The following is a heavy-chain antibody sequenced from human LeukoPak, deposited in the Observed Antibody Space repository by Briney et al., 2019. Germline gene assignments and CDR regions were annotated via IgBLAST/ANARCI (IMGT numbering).Heavy chain of an antibody. CDR1: GFTFRSYG. CDR2: IWYDGSNK. CDR3: AKDPSRASGIAVAALIPGGFDY. V-gene: IGHV3-33*06. Sequence: PGGSLRLSCAASGFTFRSYGMHWVRQAPGKGLEWVAVIWYDGSNKYYADSVKGRFTISRDNSKNTLYLQMNSLRAEDTAVYYCAKDPSRASGIAVAALIPGGFDYWGQGTLVTVSS. J-gene: IGHJ4*02. D-gene: IGHD6-19*01.